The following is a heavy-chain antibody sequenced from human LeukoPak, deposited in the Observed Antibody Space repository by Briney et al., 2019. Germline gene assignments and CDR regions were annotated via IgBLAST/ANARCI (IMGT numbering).Heavy chain of an antibody. D-gene: IGHD3-22*01. CDR3: ARGYDSSGYDDY. Sequence: SETLSLTCTVSGDSISSYYWSWIRQPPGKGLEWIGYIYYSGSTNYNPSLKSRVTISVDTSKNQFSLKLSSVTAADTAVYYCARGYDSSGYDDYWGQGTLVTVSS. V-gene: IGHV4-59*01. J-gene: IGHJ4*02. CDR2: IYYSGST. CDR1: GDSISSYY.